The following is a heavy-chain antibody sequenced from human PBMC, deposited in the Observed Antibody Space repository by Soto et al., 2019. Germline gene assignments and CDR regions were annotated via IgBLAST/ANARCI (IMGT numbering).Heavy chain of an antibody. Sequence: EVQLVESGGGLVQPGGSLRLSCAASGFTFSSYDMHWVRQATGKGLEWVSAIGTAGDTYYPGSVKGRFTISRENAKNSLYLQMNSLRAGDTDVYYCARDKGGDYVDWYFDLWGRGTLVTVSS. CDR1: GFTFSSYD. CDR2: IGTAGDT. J-gene: IGHJ2*01. D-gene: IGHD4-17*01. CDR3: ARDKGGDYVDWYFDL. V-gene: IGHV3-13*01.